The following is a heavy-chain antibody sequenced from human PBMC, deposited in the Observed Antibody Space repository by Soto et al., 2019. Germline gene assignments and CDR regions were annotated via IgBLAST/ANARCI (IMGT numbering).Heavy chain of an antibody. J-gene: IGHJ6*02. CDR3: AKTRGAMIYAISVYGMDV. V-gene: IGHV3-23*01. CDR1: GFSFSSFA. D-gene: IGHD2-8*01. CDR2: MSGSADST. Sequence: EVQLLESGGGFIHPGGSLRLSCAASGFSFSSFAMNLVRQAPGKGLEWVSIMSGSADSTFYADSVNGRFTISRDNSKSTLYLPINSLRAEDTAVYYCAKTRGAMIYAISVYGMDVWGQGTTVTVSS.